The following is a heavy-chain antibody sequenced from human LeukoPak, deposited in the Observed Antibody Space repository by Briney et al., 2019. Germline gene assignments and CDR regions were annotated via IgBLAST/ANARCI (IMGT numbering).Heavy chain of an antibody. V-gene: IGHV4-39*01. Sequence: PSETLSLTCTVSGGSISSSGYYWGWVRQPPGKGLEWIASIYYSRSTSYNPSLRGRVTISVDTSKNQFSLKLSSVTAADTALYYCVRSRDGYNLLDYWGQGTLVTVSS. D-gene: IGHD5-24*01. CDR2: IYYSRST. CDR3: VRSRDGYNLLDY. J-gene: IGHJ4*02. CDR1: GGSISSSGYY.